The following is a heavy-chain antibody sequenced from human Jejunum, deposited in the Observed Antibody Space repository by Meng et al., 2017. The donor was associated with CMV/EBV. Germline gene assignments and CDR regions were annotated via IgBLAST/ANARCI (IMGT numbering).Heavy chain of an antibody. D-gene: IGHD5-18*01. CDR3: AKDISRGYAYGYSDY. Sequence: FTYSSYGMHWVRQAPGKGLEWVAVIWFDANKKYYADSVKGRFTISRDNSKNMLYLQMNSLRAEDTAVYYCAKDISRGYAYGYSDYWGQGTLVTVSS. CDR1: FTYSSYG. J-gene: IGHJ4*02. CDR2: IWFDANKK. V-gene: IGHV3-33*06.